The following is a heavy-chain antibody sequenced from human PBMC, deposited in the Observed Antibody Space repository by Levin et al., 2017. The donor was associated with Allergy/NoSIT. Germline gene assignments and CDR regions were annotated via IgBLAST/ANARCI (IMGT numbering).Heavy chain of an antibody. CDR3: APDWGYDILTGAGNAFDI. D-gene: IGHD3-9*01. CDR2: INPNSGGT. V-gene: IGHV1-2*02. CDR1: GYTFTGYY. Sequence: RGESLKISCKASGYTFTGYYMHWVRQAPGQGLEWMGWINPNSGGTNYAQKFQGRVTMTRDTSISTAYMELSRLRSDDTAVYYCAPDWGYDILTGAGNAFDIWGQGTMVTVSS. J-gene: IGHJ3*02.